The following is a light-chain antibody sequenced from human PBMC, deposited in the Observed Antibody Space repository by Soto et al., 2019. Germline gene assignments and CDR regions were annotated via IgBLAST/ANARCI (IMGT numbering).Light chain of an antibody. J-gene: IGKJ4*01. CDR2: TAS. CDR3: HKYGPSPLT. CDR1: QSVASSS. V-gene: IGKV3-20*01. Sequence: EIVLTQSPGTLYLSPGARATLSCRASQSVASSSIAWFQQKPGQPPRLLIYTASSRATGIPDRFTASGSGTDFTLTISRLEPEDFAVYYCHKYGPSPLTFGGGTKVEI.